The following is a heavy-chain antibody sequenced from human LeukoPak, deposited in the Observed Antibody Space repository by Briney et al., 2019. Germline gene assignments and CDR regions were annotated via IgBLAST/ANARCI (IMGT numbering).Heavy chain of an antibody. J-gene: IGHJ4*02. V-gene: IGHV4-59*12. CDR1: GGSLSNYY. CDR2: IYYSGST. CDR3: ARVTTVLTVDY. D-gene: IGHD4-23*01. Sequence: SETLSLICTVSGGSLSNYYLSWIRQPPGKGLEWIGYIYYSGSTNYNPSLKSRVTISVDTSKSQFSLNLSSVTAADTAVYYCARVTTVLTVDYWGQGTLVTVSS.